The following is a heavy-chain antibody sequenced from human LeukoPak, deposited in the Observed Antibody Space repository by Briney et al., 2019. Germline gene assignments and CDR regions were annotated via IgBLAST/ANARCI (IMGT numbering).Heavy chain of an antibody. V-gene: IGHV3-23*01. D-gene: IGHD3-10*01. Sequence: GGSLRLSCAASGFTFSSYAMSWVRQAPGKGLEWVSAISDSGGSTYYADSVKGRFTISRDNSRTTLYLQMNSLRAEDTAVYYCAKRGTYYYGSGSFYGYYYYGMDVWGKGTTVTVSS. CDR3: AKRGTYYYGSGSFYGYYYYGMDV. CDR2: ISDSGGST. CDR1: GFTFSSYA. J-gene: IGHJ6*04.